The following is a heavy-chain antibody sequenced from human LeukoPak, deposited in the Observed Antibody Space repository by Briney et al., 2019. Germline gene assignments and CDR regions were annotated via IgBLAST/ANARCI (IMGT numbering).Heavy chain of an antibody. D-gene: IGHD6-19*01. J-gene: IGHJ5*02. CDR1: GYTFTSYD. V-gene: IGHV1-8*01. Sequence: ASVKVSCKASGYTFTSYDINWVRQATGQGLEWMGWMNPNSGNTGYAQKFQGRVTMTRNTSISTAYMELSSLRSEDTAVYYCARVGYSSGWYRFDWFDPWGQGTLVTVSS. CDR3: ARVGYSSGWYRFDWFDP. CDR2: MNPNSGNT.